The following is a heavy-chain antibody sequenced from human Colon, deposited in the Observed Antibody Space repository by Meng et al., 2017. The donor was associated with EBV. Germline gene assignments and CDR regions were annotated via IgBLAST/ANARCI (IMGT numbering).Heavy chain of an antibody. V-gene: IGHV4-30-4*01. CDR2: IYYSGST. Sequence: VQLQESCPGLVQPSQTLSLTCTVSGGSISSGDYYWSWIRQPPGKGLEWIGYIYYSGSTYSNASLKSRVTISIDRSKNQFSLKLSSVTAADTAVYYCARDRKHYGERGWFDPWGQGTLVTVSS. CDR1: GGSISSGDYY. J-gene: IGHJ5*02. D-gene: IGHD4-17*01. CDR3: ARDRKHYGERGWFDP.